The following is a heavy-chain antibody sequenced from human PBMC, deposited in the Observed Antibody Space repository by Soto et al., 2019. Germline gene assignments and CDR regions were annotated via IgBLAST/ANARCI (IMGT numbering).Heavy chain of an antibody. CDR3: XXXXXXGXWFDP. V-gene: IGHV3-74*01. Sequence: EVQLVESGGGLVQPGGSLRLSCAASGFTFSSYWMHWVRQAPGKGLVWVSRINSDGSSTSYADSVKGRFTISRDNAKXXXXXXXXXXXXXXXXXXXXXXXXXXGXWFDPWGQGTLVTVSS. CDR2: INSDGSST. CDR1: GFTFSSYW. J-gene: IGHJ5*02.